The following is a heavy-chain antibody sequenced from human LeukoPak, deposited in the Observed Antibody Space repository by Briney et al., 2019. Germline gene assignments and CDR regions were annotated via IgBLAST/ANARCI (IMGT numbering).Heavy chain of an antibody. Sequence: GGSLRLSCAAAGFTFSSYWMHWVRQAPGKGLVWVSRINSDGSSTNYADSVKGRFTISRDNAKNTRYLQMNSLRVEDPAVYYCAREMPPDIVVVVELGWFDPSGQGTLVTVSP. V-gene: IGHV3-74*01. CDR2: INSDGSST. J-gene: IGHJ5*02. CDR1: GFTFSSYW. CDR3: AREMPPDIVVVVELGWFDP. D-gene: IGHD2-15*01.